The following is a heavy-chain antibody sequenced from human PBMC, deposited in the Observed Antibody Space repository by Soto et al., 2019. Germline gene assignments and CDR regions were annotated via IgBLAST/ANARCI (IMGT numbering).Heavy chain of an antibody. CDR2: INPNSGGT. D-gene: IGHD6-13*01. J-gene: IGHJ4*02. CDR3: ARVHSSSYHYFDY. V-gene: IGHV1-2*04. Sequence: GASVKVSCKASGYTFTGYYMHWVRQAPGQGLEWMGWINPNSGGTNYAQKFQGWVTMTRDTSISTAYMELSRLRSDDTAVYYCARVHSSSYHYFDYWGQGTPVTVS. CDR1: GYTFTGYY.